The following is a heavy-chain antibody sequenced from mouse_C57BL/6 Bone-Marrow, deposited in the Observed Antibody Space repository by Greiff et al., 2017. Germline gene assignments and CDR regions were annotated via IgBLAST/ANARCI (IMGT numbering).Heavy chain of an antibody. D-gene: IGHD1-1*01. CDR1: GFTFTDYY. J-gene: IGHJ4*01. Sequence: EVKLVESGGGLVQPGGSLSLSCAASGFTFTDYYMSWVRQPPGKALEWLGFIRNKANGYTTEYSASVKGRFTISRDNSQSILYLQMNALRAEDSATYYCARSVTTGGTYYAMDYWGQGTSVTVSS. V-gene: IGHV7-3*01. CDR2: IRNKANGYTT. CDR3: ARSVTTGGTYYAMDY.